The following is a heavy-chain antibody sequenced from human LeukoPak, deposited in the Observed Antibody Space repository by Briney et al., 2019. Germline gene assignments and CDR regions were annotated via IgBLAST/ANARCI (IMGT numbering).Heavy chain of an antibody. CDR2: IYYSGST. D-gene: IGHD3-22*01. Sequence: PSETLSLTCTVSGYSISSGYYWGWIRQPPGKGLEWIGSIYYSGSTYYNPSLKSRVTISVDTSKNQFSLKLSSVTAADTAVYYCARAGITMIVEEGWFDPWGQGTLVTVSS. CDR1: GYSISSGYY. J-gene: IGHJ5*02. CDR3: ARAGITMIVEEGWFDP. V-gene: IGHV4-38-2*02.